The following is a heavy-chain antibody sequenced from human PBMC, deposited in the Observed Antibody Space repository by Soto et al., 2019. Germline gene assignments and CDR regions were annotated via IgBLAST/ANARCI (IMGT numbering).Heavy chain of an antibody. CDR2: IYYSGST. CDR1: GGSISSYY. V-gene: IGHV4-59*01. J-gene: IGHJ3*02. Sequence: QVQLQESGPGLVKPSETLSLTCTVSGGSISSYYWSWIRQPPGKGLGWIGYIYYSGSTNYNPSLKSRVTISVDTSKNQFSLKLSSVTAADTAVYYCAGGYDSSGYPDPTAFDIWGQGTMVTVSS. D-gene: IGHD3-22*01. CDR3: AGGYDSSGYPDPTAFDI.